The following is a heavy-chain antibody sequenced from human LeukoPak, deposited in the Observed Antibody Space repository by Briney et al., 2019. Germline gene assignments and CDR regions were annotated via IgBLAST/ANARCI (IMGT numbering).Heavy chain of an antibody. J-gene: IGHJ5*02. CDR1: GGSISSGSYY. CDR2: IYYSGST. Sequence: SETLSLTCTVSGGSISSGSYYWGWIRQPPGKGLEWIGSIYYSGSTYYNPSLKSRVTISVDTSKNQFSLKLSSVTAADTAVYYCAREVSSRTNWFDPWGQGTLVTVSS. CDR3: AREVSSRTNWFDP. V-gene: IGHV4-39*07. D-gene: IGHD6-13*01.